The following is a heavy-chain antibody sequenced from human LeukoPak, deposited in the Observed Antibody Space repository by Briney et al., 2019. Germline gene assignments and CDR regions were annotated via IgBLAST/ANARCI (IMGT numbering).Heavy chain of an antibody. D-gene: IGHD4-17*01. CDR3: AREGGDYGDADGY. Sequence: PGGSLRLSCAASGFTFSSYWMSWVRQAPGKGLEWVGNIKQDGSEKYYVDSVKGRFTISRDNAENSLYLQMNSLRAEDTAVYYCAREGGDYGDADGYWGQGTLVTVSS. V-gene: IGHV3-7*01. J-gene: IGHJ4*02. CDR2: IKQDGSEK. CDR1: GFTFSSYW.